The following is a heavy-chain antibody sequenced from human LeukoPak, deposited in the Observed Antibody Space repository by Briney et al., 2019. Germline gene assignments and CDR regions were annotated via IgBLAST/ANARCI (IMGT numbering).Heavy chain of an antibody. D-gene: IGHD3-10*01. Sequence: GGSLRLSCAASGFTFSDYYMSWIRQAPGKGLEWVSYISSSGSTIYYADSVKGRFTISRDNAKNSLYLQMNSLRAEDTAVYYCARLPYYYGSGKGVRGAFDIWGQGTMVTVSS. CDR1: GFTFSDYY. CDR2: ISSSGSTI. CDR3: ARLPYYYGSGKGVRGAFDI. V-gene: IGHV3-11*01. J-gene: IGHJ3*02.